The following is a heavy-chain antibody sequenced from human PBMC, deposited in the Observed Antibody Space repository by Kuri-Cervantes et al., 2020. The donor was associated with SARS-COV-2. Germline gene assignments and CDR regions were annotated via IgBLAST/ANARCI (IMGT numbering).Heavy chain of an antibody. J-gene: IGHJ3*02. CDR3: ARHRERAARPRKGAFDI. V-gene: IGHV4-61*05. CDR2: IYYSGST. Sequence: GSLRLSCTVSGGSISSSSYYWGWIRQPPGKGLEWIGYIYYSGSTNYNPSLKSRVTISVDTSKNQFSLKLSSVTAADTAVYYCARHRERAARPRKGAFDIWGQGTMVTVSS. CDR1: GGSISSSSYY. D-gene: IGHD6-6*01.